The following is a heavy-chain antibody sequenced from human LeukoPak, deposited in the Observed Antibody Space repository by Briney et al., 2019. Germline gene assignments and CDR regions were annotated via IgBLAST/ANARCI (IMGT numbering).Heavy chain of an antibody. CDR3: ARPPDYYDSSGHYY. V-gene: IGHV3-74*01. CDR2: INSDGSAT. D-gene: IGHD3-22*01. J-gene: IGHJ4*02. CDR1: GFTFSSYW. Sequence: PGGSLRHSCAASGFTFSSYWMHWVRQAPGKGLVWVSRINSDGSATSYADSEKGRFTISRDNAKNTLYLQMNSLRAEDTAVYYCARPPDYYDSSGHYYWGQGTLVTVSS.